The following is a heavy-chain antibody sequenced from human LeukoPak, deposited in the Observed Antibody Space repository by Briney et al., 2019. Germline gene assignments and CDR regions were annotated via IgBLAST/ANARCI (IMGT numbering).Heavy chain of an antibody. CDR2: ISYDGSNK. V-gene: IGHV3-30*19. CDR1: GFTFSSYG. J-gene: IGHJ1*01. CDR3: AREIYSGSYLWNFQH. Sequence: GGSLRLSCAASGFTFSSYGMYWVRQAPGKGLEWVAVISYDGSNKYYADSVKGRFTISRDNFKNTLYMQMNSLRVEDTAVYYCAREIYSGSYLWNFQHWGQGTLVTVSS. D-gene: IGHD1-26*01.